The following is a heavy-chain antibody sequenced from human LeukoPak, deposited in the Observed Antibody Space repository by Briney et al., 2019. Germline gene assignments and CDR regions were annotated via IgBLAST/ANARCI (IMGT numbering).Heavy chain of an antibody. D-gene: IGHD2/OR15-2a*01. Sequence: GGSLRLSCAASGFTFSDYYMSWIRQAPGKGLEWVSYISSSSSYTNYADSVKGRFTISRDNAKNSLYLQMNSLRAEDTAVYYCAREAGNPYFDYWGQGTLVTVSS. V-gene: IGHV3-11*06. J-gene: IGHJ4*02. CDR3: AREAGNPYFDY. CDR2: ISSSSSYT. CDR1: GFTFSDYY.